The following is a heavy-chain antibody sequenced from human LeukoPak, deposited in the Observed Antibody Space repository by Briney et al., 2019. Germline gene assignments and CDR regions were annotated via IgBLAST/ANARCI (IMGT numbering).Heavy chain of an antibody. V-gene: IGHV4-38-2*02. D-gene: IGHD4-23*01. J-gene: IGHJ4*02. CDR3: ARQAAVVTRGVFDY. Sequence: SETLSLTCTVSGYSISSGYYWGWIRQSPGKGLEWIGEINHRGSTNYNPSLKSRVTISVDTSKNQFSLKLSSVTAADTAVYYCARQAAVVTRGVFDYWGQGTLVTVSS. CDR2: INHRGST. CDR1: GYSISSGYY.